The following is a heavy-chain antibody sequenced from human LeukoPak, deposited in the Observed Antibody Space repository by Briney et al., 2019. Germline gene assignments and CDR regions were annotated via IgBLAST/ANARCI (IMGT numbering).Heavy chain of an antibody. CDR1: GYTFTSYG. CDR2: ISSYNGNT. CDR3: ARERAVQGYCSGGSCYINDY. J-gene: IGHJ4*02. V-gene: IGHV1-18*01. Sequence: ASVKVSCKASGYTFTSYGISWVRQVPGQGLEWMGWISSYNGNTNYAHKFQGRVAMTTDTSTTTTHMELRSLRSDDTAVYYCARERAVQGYCSGGSCYINDYWGQGTLVTVSS. D-gene: IGHD2-15*01.